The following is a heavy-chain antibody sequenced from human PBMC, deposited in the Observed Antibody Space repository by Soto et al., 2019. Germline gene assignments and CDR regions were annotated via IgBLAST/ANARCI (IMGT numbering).Heavy chain of an antibody. J-gene: IGHJ6*02. V-gene: IGHV3-23*01. D-gene: IGHD3-22*01. CDR3: AKVGIVVEYYYYYGMDV. CDR1: GFTFSSYA. Sequence: GGSLRLSCAASGFTFSSYAMSWVRQAPGKGLEWVSAISGSGGSTYYADSVKGRFTISRDNSKNTLYLQMNSLRAEDTAVYYCAKVGIVVEYYYYYGMDVWGQGTTVTVSS. CDR2: ISGSGGST.